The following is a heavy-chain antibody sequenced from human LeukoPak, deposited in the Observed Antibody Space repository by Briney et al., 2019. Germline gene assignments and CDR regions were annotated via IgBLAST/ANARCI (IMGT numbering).Heavy chain of an antibody. D-gene: IGHD3-22*01. CDR2: IKTKTDGGTT. CDR3: TTERYYDSSGYQFDAFDI. V-gene: IGHV3-15*01. CDR1: GFTLSNAW. Sequence: GGSLRLSCAASGFTLSNAWMSWVRQAPGKGLEWVGRIKTKTDGGTTDYAAPVKGRFTISRDDSKNTLYLQMNSLKTEDTAVYYCTTERYYDSSGYQFDAFDIWGQGTMVTVSS. J-gene: IGHJ3*02.